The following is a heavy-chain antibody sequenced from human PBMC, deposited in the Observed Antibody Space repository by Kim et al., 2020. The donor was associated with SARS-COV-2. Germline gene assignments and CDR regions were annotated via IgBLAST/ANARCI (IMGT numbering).Heavy chain of an antibody. J-gene: IGHJ5*02. D-gene: IGHD6-19*01. CDR3: AREVEVASLHWFDP. CDR1: GFTFSNYA. V-gene: IGHV3-33*08. CDR2: IWFNGNNK. Sequence: GGSLRLSCAASGFTFSNYAMHWVRQAPGKGLEWVALIWFNGNNKYYADSVKGRFTISRDNSKNKLYLQMNSLTDEDTSVYYCAREVEVASLHWFDPWGQGTLVTVSS.